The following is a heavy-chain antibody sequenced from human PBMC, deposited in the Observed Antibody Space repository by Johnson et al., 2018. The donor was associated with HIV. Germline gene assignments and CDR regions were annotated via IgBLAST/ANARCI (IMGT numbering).Heavy chain of an antibody. Sequence: QVQLVESGGGVVQPGRSLRLSCAASGFTFSTYAMHWVRQAPGKGLEWVAIIFYDGSYKYYADSVKGRFTISRDNSKNTLYLQMRSLRGEDTAVYYFAKDERQLGGWSHAFDMWGQGTKVSVSS. CDR2: IFYDGSYK. D-gene: IGHD7-27*01. V-gene: IGHV3-30*04. CDR1: GFTFSTYA. J-gene: IGHJ3*02. CDR3: AKDERQLGGWSHAFDM.